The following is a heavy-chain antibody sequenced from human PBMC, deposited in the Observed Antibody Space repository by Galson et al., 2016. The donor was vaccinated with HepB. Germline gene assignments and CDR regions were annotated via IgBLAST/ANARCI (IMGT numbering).Heavy chain of an antibody. CDR3: ARHHGSGSYWDYFDY. CDR1: GFTFSSYW. D-gene: IGHD3-10*01. CDR2: IKQDGSEK. Sequence: SLRLSCAASGFTFSSYWMNWVRQAPGKGLEWVANIKQDGSEKYYVDSVKGRFTISRDNAKNSLYLQMNSLRAEDTAVYYCARHHGSGSYWDYFDYRGQGTLVTVSS. V-gene: IGHV3-7*03. J-gene: IGHJ4*02.